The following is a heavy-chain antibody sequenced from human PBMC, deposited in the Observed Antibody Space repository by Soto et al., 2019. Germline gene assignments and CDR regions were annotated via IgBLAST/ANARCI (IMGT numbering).Heavy chain of an antibody. CDR2: IYYSGST. D-gene: IGHD6-13*01. CDR3: AREDSSSWYSGVGWFDP. V-gene: IGHV4-59*01. CDR1: GGSISSYY. Sequence: QVQLQESGPGLVKPSETLSLTCTVSGGSISSYYWSWIRQPPGKGLEWIGYIYYSGSTNYNPSLTSRVTISVDTSKNQFSLKLSSVTAADTAVYYCAREDSSSWYSGVGWFDPWGQGTLVTVSS. J-gene: IGHJ5*02.